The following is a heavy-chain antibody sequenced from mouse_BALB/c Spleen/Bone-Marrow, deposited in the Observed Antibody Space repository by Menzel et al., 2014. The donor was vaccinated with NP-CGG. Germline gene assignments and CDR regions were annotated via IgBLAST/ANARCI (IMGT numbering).Heavy chain of an antibody. V-gene: IGHV5-12-1*01. CDR3: ARDRGKNLVLFPY. J-gene: IGHJ3*01. CDR1: GFSFSSYD. CDR2: ISSGGGST. D-gene: IGHD2-14*01. Sequence: DVHLAESGGGLVKPGVSLKLSCAASGFSFSSYDMSWVRQTPEKRLEWVAYISSGGGSTYYPDTVKGRFTISRDNAKNTLYLQMSSLKPEDTAMYYCARDRGKNLVLFPYWPKATLFPVTA.